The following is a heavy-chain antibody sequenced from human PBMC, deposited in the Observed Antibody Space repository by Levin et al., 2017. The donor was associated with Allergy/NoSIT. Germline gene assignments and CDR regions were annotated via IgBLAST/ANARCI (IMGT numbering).Heavy chain of an antibody. D-gene: IGHD3-3*01. V-gene: IGHV4-34*01. J-gene: IGHJ5*02. CDR2: INHSGST. CDR1: GGSFSGYY. Sequence: GSLRLSCAVYGGSFSGYYWSWIRQPPGKGLEWIGEINHSGSTNYNPSLKSRVTISVDTSKNQFSLKLSSVTAADTAVYYCARGLSEYYDFWSGYPFDPWGQGTLVTVSS. CDR3: ARGLSEYYDFWSGYPFDP.